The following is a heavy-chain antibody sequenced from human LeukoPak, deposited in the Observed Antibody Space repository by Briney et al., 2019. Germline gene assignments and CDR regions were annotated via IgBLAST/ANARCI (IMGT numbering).Heavy chain of an antibody. CDR2: ISSSGSTI. J-gene: IGHJ4*02. CDR3: ASVCYSIRYFDY. CDR1: GLTFSSYD. D-gene: IGHD4-11*01. V-gene: IGHV3-48*03. Sequence: GGSLSLLHAPSGLTFSSYDMHWVRQAPGKGLEWVSYISSSGSTIYYADSVKGRFTIPRHNAKNSLYLQMNSLRAEDTAVYYFASVCYSIRYFDYWGQGALVTDCS.